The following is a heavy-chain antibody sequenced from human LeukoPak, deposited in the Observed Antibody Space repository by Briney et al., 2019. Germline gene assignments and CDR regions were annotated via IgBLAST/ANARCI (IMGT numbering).Heavy chain of an antibody. CDR2: ISGDGGST. J-gene: IGHJ6*02. CDR3: AKDINSGWFGEPIHPFRDYGMNV. D-gene: IGHD3-10*01. Sequence: GGSLRLSCAASGFTFDDYAMHWVRQAPGKGLEWVSLISGDGGSTYYADSVKGRFTISRDNSKNSLYLQMNSLRTEDTALYYCAKDINSGWFGEPIHPFRDYGMNVWGQGTTVTVSS. CDR1: GFTFDDYA. V-gene: IGHV3-43*02.